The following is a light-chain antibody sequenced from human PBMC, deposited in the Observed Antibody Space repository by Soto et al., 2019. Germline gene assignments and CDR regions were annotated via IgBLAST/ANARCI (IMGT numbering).Light chain of an antibody. CDR1: SSDIGDYKY. V-gene: IGLV2-8*01. Sequence: QSVLTQPASVSGSPGQSITISCTGTSSDIGDYKYVSWYQQHPGKAPGLMIYEVTKRPSGVPDRFSGSKSGNTASLTVSGLQADDEADYYCSSYAASNDVIFGGGTKLTVL. CDR3: SSYAASNDVI. J-gene: IGLJ2*01. CDR2: EVT.